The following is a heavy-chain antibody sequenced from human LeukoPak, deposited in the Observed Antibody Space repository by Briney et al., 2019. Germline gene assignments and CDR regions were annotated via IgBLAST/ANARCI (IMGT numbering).Heavy chain of an antibody. CDR1: GFTFSSNG. J-gene: IGHJ6*02. CDR3: ARGRGTAAMYYYYYGMDV. Sequence: GGSLRLSCAASGFTFSSNGMHWVRKAPGKGLEWVAVISYDGSNKYYADSVKGRFTISRDNSKNTLYLQMNSLRAEDTAVYYCARGRGTAAMYYYYYGMDVWGQGTTVTVSS. D-gene: IGHD2-2*01. V-gene: IGHV3-30*19. CDR2: ISYDGSNK.